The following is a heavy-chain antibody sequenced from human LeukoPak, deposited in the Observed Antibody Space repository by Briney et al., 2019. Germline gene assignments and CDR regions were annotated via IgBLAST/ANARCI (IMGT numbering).Heavy chain of an antibody. V-gene: IGHV3-30*18. J-gene: IGHJ4*02. CDR2: ISYDGGNQ. D-gene: IGHD6-19*01. CDR1: GFTFISYG. Sequence: GRSLRLSCEASGFTFISYGVHWVRQAPGKGLEWVSVISYDGGNQKYADSVKGRFTISRDNSKNTVYLQLNSLRAEDTAVYYCAKERRSGWTEFDYWGQGTLVTVSS. CDR3: AKERRSGWTEFDY.